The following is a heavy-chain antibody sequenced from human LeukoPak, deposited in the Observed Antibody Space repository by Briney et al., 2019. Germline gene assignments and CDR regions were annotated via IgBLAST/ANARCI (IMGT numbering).Heavy chain of an antibody. CDR1: GYTFTSYY. Sequence: ASVKVSYKASGYTFTSYYMHWVRQAPGQGLEWMVIINPSGGSTSYAQKFQGRVTMTRDTSTGTVYMELSSLRSEDTAVYYCARDRGSGSYYRRFWFDPWGQGTLVTVS. CDR3: ARDRGSGSYYRRFWFDP. D-gene: IGHD1-26*01. CDR2: INPSGGST. J-gene: IGHJ5*02. V-gene: IGHV1-46*01.